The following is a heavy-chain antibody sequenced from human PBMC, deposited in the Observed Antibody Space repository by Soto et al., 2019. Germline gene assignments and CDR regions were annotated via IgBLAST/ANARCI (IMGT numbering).Heavy chain of an antibody. CDR3: AALGGLEDYRYGAMDV. D-gene: IGHD1-1*01. CDR2: IYSGGST. J-gene: IGHJ6*04. V-gene: IGHV3-53*01. CDR1: GFTVSSNY. Sequence: EVQLVESGGGLIQPGGSLRLSCAASGFTVSSNYMSWVRQAPGEGLEWVSGIYSGGSTYNPGSVKGRFSISRDHSKNTLDLQMNSLRAEDTAVDYRAALGGLEDYRYGAMDVWGEGTTVTVPS.